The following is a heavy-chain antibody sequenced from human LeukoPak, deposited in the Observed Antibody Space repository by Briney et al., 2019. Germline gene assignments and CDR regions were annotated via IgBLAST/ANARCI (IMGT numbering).Heavy chain of an antibody. D-gene: IGHD2-21*01. J-gene: IGHJ4*02. CDR2: ISYDGSNE. V-gene: IGHV3-30*18. CDR3: AKEFNRGLPDY. CDR1: GFTFSTYG. Sequence: GGSLRLSCAASGFTFSTYGMHWVRQAPGKGLEWVAVISYDGSNEYYADSVKGRFTISRDNTKNTLYLQMSSLRAEDTAVYYCAKEFNRGLPDYWGQGTLVTVPS.